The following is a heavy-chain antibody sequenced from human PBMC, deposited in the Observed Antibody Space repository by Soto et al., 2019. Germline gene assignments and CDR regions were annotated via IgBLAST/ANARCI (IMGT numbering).Heavy chain of an antibody. CDR3: ARPRRDYDILTGYDAFDI. J-gene: IGHJ3*02. V-gene: IGHV4-39*01. D-gene: IGHD3-9*01. CDR1: GGSISSSSYY. CDR2: IYYSGST. Sequence: SETLSLTCTVSGGSISSSSYYWGWIRQPPGKGLEWIGSIYYSGSTYYNPSLKSRVTISVDTSKNQFSLKLSSVTAADTAVYYCARPRRDYDILTGYDAFDIWGQGTMVTVSS.